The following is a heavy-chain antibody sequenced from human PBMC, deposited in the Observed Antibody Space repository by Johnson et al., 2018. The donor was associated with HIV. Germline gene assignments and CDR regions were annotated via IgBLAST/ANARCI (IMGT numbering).Heavy chain of an antibody. V-gene: IGHV3-11*04. Sequence: QVQLVESGGGLVKPGGSLRLSCAASGFTFSDYYMSWIRQAPGKGLEWVSYISSSGSTIYYADPVKGRFTFSRDNAKNTLYLQMNSLRAEDTAVYYCARERNMIVVDDDAFDIWGQGTMVTVSS. D-gene: IGHD3-22*01. CDR1: GFTFSDYY. CDR3: ARERNMIVVDDDAFDI. J-gene: IGHJ3*02. CDR2: ISSSGSTI.